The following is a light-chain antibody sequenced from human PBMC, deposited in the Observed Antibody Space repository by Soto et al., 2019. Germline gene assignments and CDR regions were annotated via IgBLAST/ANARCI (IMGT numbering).Light chain of an antibody. J-gene: IGLJ1*01. Sequence: QSALTQPASVSGSPGQSITISCTGTSSDVGGYNYVSWYQHHPGKAPKLIIYDVTNRPSGDSNPFSGSKSGNTASLTISGLQPEDEADYYCSSYTTSNTRQIVFGTGTKLTVL. CDR1: SSDVGGYNY. V-gene: IGLV2-14*03. CDR2: DVT. CDR3: SSYTTSNTRQIV.